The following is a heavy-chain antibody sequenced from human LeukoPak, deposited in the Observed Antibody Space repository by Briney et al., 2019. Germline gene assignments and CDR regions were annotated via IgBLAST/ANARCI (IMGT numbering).Heavy chain of an antibody. V-gene: IGHV4-30-2*01. D-gene: IGHD2-2*01. CDR2: IYDRGPA. J-gene: IGHJ5*02. CDR3: ARGYCSSTSCYPWFDP. Sequence: SETLSLTCTVSGYAITSGGFSWNWIRQPPGKGLEWIGCIYDRGPAYYNPSLKSRFTISVDRPKNQFSLKLSSVTAADTAVYYCARGYCSSTSCYPWFDPWGQGTLVTVSS. CDR1: GYAITSGGFS.